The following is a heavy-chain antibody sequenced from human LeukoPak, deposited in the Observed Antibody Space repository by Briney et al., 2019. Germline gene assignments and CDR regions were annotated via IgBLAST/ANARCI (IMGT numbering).Heavy chain of an antibody. CDR3: ARVYYSNSYDYWYFDL. CDR2: INHSGST. J-gene: IGHJ2*01. Sequence: SETLSLTCAVYGGSFSGYYWSWIRQPPGKGLEWIGEINHSGSTNYNPSLKSRVTISVDTPKNQFSLKLSSVTAADTAVYYCARVYYSNSYDYWYFDLWGRGTLVTVSS. V-gene: IGHV4-34*01. CDR1: GGSFSGYY. D-gene: IGHD6-13*01.